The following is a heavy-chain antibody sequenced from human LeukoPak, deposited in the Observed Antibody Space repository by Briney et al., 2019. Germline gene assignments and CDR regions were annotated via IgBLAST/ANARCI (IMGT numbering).Heavy chain of an antibody. Sequence: GASLRLSCAASGFTFSNYAMSWVRQAPGKGLEWVSAILGSGGSTYYADSVKGRFTVSRDNSKSTLYLQMNSLRAEDTALYYCAKWGGYDVLTGYYVPDYWGQGTLVTVSS. CDR2: ILGSGGST. D-gene: IGHD3-9*01. CDR1: GFTFSNYA. J-gene: IGHJ4*02. CDR3: AKWGGYDVLTGYYVPDY. V-gene: IGHV3-23*01.